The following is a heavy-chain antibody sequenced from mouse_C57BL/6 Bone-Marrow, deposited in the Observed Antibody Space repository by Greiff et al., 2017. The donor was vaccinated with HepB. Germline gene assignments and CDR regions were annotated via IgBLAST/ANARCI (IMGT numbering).Heavy chain of an antibody. CDR3: ANYWGIAY. D-gene: IGHD4-1*01. J-gene: IGHJ3*01. CDR1: GYAFSSSW. Sequence: VKLMESGPELVKPGASVKISCKASGYAFSSSWMNWVKQRPGKGLEWIGRIYPGDGDTNYNGKFKGKATLTADKSSSTAYMQLSSLTSEDSAVYFCANYWGIAYWGQGTLVTVSA. V-gene: IGHV1-82*01. CDR2: IYPGDGDT.